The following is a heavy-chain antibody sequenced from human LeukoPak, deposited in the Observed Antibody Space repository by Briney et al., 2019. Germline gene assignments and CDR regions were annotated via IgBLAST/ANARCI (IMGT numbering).Heavy chain of an antibody. D-gene: IGHD3-3*01. Sequence: SETLSLTCTVSGGSISSYYWSWIRQPPGKRLEWIGHINYSGSTNYNPSLKSRVTISVDTSKNQFSLKLSSLTAADTAVYYCASRSSIWSGYQDTLYYFDSWGQGTLVTVSS. J-gene: IGHJ4*02. V-gene: IGHV4-59*01. CDR2: INYSGST. CDR3: ASRSSIWSGYQDTLYYFDS. CDR1: GGSISSYY.